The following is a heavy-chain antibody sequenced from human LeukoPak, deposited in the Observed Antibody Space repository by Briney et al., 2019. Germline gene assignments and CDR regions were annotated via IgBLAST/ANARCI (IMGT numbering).Heavy chain of an antibody. Sequence: GASVKVSCKASGYTFTGYYMHWVRQAPGQGLEWMGWINPNSGGTNYAQKFQGRVTMTRDTSISTAYMELSRLRSDDTAVYYCARDGVGYYDSSGYYYSQHWGQGTLVTVSS. CDR3: ARDGVGYYDSSGYYYSQH. CDR2: INPNSGGT. D-gene: IGHD3-22*01. CDR1: GYTFTGYY. V-gene: IGHV1-2*02. J-gene: IGHJ1*01.